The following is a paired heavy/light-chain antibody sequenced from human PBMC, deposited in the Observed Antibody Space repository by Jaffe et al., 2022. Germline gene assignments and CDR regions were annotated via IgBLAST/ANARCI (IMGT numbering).Heavy chain of an antibody. CDR1: GFTFSSYW. V-gene: IGHV3-74*01. J-gene: IGHJ2*01. CDR3: ARDLLLWFREFGYFDL. Sequence: EVQLVESGGGLVQPGGSLRLSCAASGFTFSSYWMHWVRQAPGKGLVWVSRINSDGSSTSYADSVKGRFTISRDNAKNTLYLQMNSLRAEDTAVYYCARDLLLWFREFGYFDLWGRGTLVTVSS. CDR2: INSDGSST. D-gene: IGHD3-10*01.
Light chain of an antibody. CDR2: AAS. CDR3: QQRGFT. V-gene: IGKV1-9*01. Sequence: DIQLTQSPSFLSASVGDRVTITCRASQGISSYLAWYQQKPGKAPKLLIYAASTLQSGVPSRFSGSGSGTEFTLTISSLQPEDFATYYCQQRGFTFGPGTKVDIK. CDR1: QGISSY. J-gene: IGKJ3*01.